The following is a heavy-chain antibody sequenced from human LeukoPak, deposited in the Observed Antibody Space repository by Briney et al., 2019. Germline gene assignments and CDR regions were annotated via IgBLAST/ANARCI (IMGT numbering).Heavy chain of an antibody. CDR3: ARAYDSLWITDAYDI. CDR2: INHSGST. D-gene: IGHD5-12*01. J-gene: IGHJ3*02. Sequence: SETLSLTCAVYGGSFSGYYWSWIRQPPGKGLEWIGEINHSGSTNYNPSLKSRVTISVDTSKNQFSLKLSSVTAADTAVYYCARAYDSLWITDAYDIWGQGTMVTVSS. CDR1: GGSFSGYY. V-gene: IGHV4-34*01.